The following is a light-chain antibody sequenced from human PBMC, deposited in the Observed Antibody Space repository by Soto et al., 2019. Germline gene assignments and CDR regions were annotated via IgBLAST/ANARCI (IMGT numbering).Light chain of an antibody. Sequence: EIVMTQSPATLSVSPVERATLSCMASQSVSSNLAWYQQKPGQAPRLLIYGASTRATGIPARLSGSGSGTEFTLTISSLQSEDFAVYYCQQYNNWPPITFGQGTRLEIK. CDR2: GAS. CDR3: QQYNNWPPIT. J-gene: IGKJ5*01. V-gene: IGKV3-15*01. CDR1: QSVSSN.